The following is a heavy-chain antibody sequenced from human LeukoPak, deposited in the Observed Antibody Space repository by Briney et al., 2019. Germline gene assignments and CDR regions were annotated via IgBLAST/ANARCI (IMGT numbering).Heavy chain of an antibody. Sequence: PSETLSLTCTVSGGSISSGSYYWSWIRQPAGKGLEWIGRIYTSGSTNYNPSLKSRVTISVDTSKNQFSLKLSSVTAADTAVYYCARSGYTPVDYWGQGTLVTVSS. J-gene: IGHJ4*02. CDR2: IYTSGST. D-gene: IGHD3-22*01. CDR1: GGSISSGSYY. CDR3: ARSGYTPVDY. V-gene: IGHV4-61*02.